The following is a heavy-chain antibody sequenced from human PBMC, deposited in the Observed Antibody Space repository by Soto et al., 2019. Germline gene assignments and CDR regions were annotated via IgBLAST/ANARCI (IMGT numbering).Heavy chain of an antibody. CDR1: GYTFTAYA. CDR2: INAGNGNT. V-gene: IGHV1-3*01. J-gene: IGHJ4*02. D-gene: IGHD6-19*01. Sequence: ASVKVSCKASGYTFTAYAMQWVRQAPGQRLEWMGWINAGNGNTKYSQKFQGRVTITSDTSASTDYMELSSLRSEDTAVYYCARDLGGWTDYWGQGTLVTVSS. CDR3: ARDLGGWTDY.